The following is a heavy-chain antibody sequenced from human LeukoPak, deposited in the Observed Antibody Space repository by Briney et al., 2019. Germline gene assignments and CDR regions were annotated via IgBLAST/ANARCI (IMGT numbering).Heavy chain of an antibody. CDR2: ISYGGIDK. CDR1: GFNFSSYA. D-gene: IGHD6-19*01. CDR3: ARDLYGIAVAGTLDY. V-gene: IGHV3-30*04. Sequence: GGSLRLSCAASGFNFSSYAMHWVRQAPGEGLEWVGLISYGGIDKSYADSVKGRFTISRDSSKRTLYLQMNSLRAEDTAVYYCARDLYGIAVAGTLDYWGQGTLVTVSP. J-gene: IGHJ4*02.